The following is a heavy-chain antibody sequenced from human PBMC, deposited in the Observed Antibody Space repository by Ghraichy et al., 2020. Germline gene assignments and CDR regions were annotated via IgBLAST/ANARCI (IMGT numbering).Heavy chain of an antibody. Sequence: GESLNISCAASGFTFGTYAMSWVRQAPGKGLEWVSTISGSGGNTHFADSVKGRFTISRDNSKNTLYLQMNSLRAEDTAVYYCARDPGYCSSSTCYAEGDWFDPWGQGTLVTVSS. CDR3: ARDPGYCSSSTCYAEGDWFDP. J-gene: IGHJ5*02. V-gene: IGHV3-23*01. D-gene: IGHD2-2*01. CDR1: GFTFGTYA. CDR2: ISGSGGNT.